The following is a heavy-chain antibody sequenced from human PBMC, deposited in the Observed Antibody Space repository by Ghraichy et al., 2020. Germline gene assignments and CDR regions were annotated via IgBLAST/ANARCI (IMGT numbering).Heavy chain of an antibody. D-gene: IGHD1-1*01. CDR2: MNPNSGNA. CDR1: GYPFSNYD. J-gene: IGHJ6*02. CDR3: ARGRSPDVNWNDDIYYYYGMDV. Sequence: ASVKVSCKASGYPFSNYDVIWVRQATGQGLEWMGWMNPNSGNAGYAQQFQGRVTKTRDTSISKAYMELSSLRSEDTAVYYCARGRSPDVNWNDDIYYYYGMDVWGQGTTVTVSS. V-gene: IGHV1-8*01.